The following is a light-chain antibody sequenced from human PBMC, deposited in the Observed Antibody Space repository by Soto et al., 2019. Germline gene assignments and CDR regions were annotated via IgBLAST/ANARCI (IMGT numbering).Light chain of an antibody. CDR2: DAS. V-gene: IGKV3-11*01. CDR1: QSVSSY. Sequence: EIVLTQSPATLSLSPGERATLSCRASQSVSSYLAWYQQKPGQAPRLLIYDASNRSTGIPARFSGSGSGTDFTLTISSLESEDFAVYYCQQRSNGPVTFGQGTRLESK. J-gene: IGKJ5*01. CDR3: QQRSNGPVT.